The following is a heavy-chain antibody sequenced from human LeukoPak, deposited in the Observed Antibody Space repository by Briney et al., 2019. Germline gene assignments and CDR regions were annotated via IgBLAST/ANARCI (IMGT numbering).Heavy chain of an antibody. CDR1: GDSVSSNSAA. CDR3: ARFSAGSSWYAVDAFDI. J-gene: IGHJ3*02. D-gene: IGHD6-13*01. V-gene: IGHV6-1*01. CDR2: TCYRSKWYN. Sequence: SQTLSLTCAISGDSVSSNSAAWNWIRQSPSRGLEWLGRTCYRSKWYNDYAVSVKSRITINPDTSKNQFSLQLNSVTPEDTAVYYCARFSAGSSWYAVDAFDIWGQGTMVTVSS.